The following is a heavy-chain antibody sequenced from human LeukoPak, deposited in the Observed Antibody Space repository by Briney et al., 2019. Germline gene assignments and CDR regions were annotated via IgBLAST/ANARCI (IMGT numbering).Heavy chain of an antibody. V-gene: IGHV4-34*01. CDR3: ARGCGKWIQLWLS. J-gene: IGHJ4*02. CDR1: GGSFSGYY. Sequence: SETLSLTCAVYGGSFSGYYWSWIRQPPGKGLEWIGEINHSGSTNYNPSLKSRVTISVDTSKNQFSLKLSSVTAADTAVYYCARGCGKWIQLWLSWGQGTLVTVSS. D-gene: IGHD5-18*01. CDR2: INHSGST.